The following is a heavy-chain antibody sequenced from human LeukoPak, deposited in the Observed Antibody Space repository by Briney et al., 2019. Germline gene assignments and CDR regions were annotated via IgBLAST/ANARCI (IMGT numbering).Heavy chain of an antibody. CDR2: TYPGDSDT. V-gene: IGHV5-51*01. Sequence: GESLKISCKGSGYIFTSYWIGWVRQMPGKGLEWMGITYPGDSDTRYSPSFQGQVTISADKSISTAYLQWSSLKASDTAMYYCARLKGYYDSSGSLFDYWGQGTLVTVSS. CDR1: GYIFTSYW. CDR3: ARLKGYYDSSGSLFDY. D-gene: IGHD3-22*01. J-gene: IGHJ4*02.